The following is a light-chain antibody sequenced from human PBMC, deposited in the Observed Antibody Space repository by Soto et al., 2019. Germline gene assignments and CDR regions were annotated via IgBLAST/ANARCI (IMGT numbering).Light chain of an antibody. J-gene: IGKJ3*01. V-gene: IGKV1-39*01. CDR1: QTISNY. CDR3: QRTYSTPFT. CDR2: ATS. Sequence: DIQMTQSPSSLSASVGDRVTITCRASQTISNYLNWYQEKPGKAPKLLIYATSNLQSGVPSSFRGSGSGTEFTLTISNLQPEDFANYYCQRTYSTPFTFGPGTNVDI.